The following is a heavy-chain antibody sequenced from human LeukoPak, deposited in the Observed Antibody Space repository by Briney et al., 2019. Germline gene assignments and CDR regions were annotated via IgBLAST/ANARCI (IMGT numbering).Heavy chain of an antibody. J-gene: IGHJ4*02. D-gene: IGHD2-8*01. Sequence: PGGSLRLSCAASGFTFGSYAMNWVRQAPGKGLEWVSYISSSGGTIYYADSVKGRFTISRDNAKNSLYLQMNSLRAEDTAVYYCARLYCTNGSCYSYFDYWGQGTLVTVSS. CDR1: GFTFGSYA. CDR2: ISSSGGTI. CDR3: ARLYCTNGSCYSYFDY. V-gene: IGHV3-48*03.